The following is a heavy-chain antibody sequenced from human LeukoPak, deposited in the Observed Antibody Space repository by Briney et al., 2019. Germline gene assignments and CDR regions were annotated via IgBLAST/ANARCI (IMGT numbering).Heavy chain of an antibody. D-gene: IGHD6-13*01. V-gene: IGHV3-21*03. CDR3: ARVNSSSWYGSDY. Sequence: GGSLRLSCAASGFAFSTYSMNWVRQAPGKGLEWVSFIFSSSTYIYYTDSVKGRFTISRDNARNSLYLQMDNLRAEDTGVYYCARVNSSSWYGSDYWGQGTLVTVSS. J-gene: IGHJ4*02. CDR1: GFAFSTYS. CDR2: IFSSSTYI.